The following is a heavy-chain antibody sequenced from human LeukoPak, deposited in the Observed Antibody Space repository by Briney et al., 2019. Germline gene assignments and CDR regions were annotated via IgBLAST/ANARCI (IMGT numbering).Heavy chain of an antibody. CDR2: VNQGGTQK. Sequence: GGSLRLSCAASGFNFSSQWMSWVRQAPGKGLEWVANVNQGGTQKYYVDSVKGRLTISRDNAENSLYLQMNSLRAEDTAVYYCAREHYFYYMDGWGKGTTVTVSS. CDR3: AREHYFYYMDG. CDR1: GFNFSSQW. V-gene: IGHV3-7*01. J-gene: IGHJ6*03.